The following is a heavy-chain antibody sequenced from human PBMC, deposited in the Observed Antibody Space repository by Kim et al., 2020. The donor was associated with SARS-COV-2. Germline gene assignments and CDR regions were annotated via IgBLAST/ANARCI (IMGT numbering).Heavy chain of an antibody. CDR1: GFTFTGYA. CDR3: MRGGCGCICDH. D-gene: IGHD1-20*01. J-gene: IGHJ4*02. V-gene: IGHV3-23*01. Sequence: GGSLRLSCTTSGFTFTGYAMSWVRQAPGKGLEWVSSIYGSAGTTYYVDSVRGRFTISRDNSKNTLYLQMSNLRADDTAVYYCMRGGCGCICDHWGQGTLVTVSS. CDR2: IYGSAGTT.